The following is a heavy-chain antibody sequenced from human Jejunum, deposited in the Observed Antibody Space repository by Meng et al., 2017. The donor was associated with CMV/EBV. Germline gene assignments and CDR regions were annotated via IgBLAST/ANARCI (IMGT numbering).Heavy chain of an antibody. CDR3: ARAVDYGDPSWFDA. V-gene: IGHV3-21*01. J-gene: IGHJ5*02. Sequence: VRPAPGKALAWLSYISSTSTYIFLADSVKSRFTISRDNVKNSVYLQMNSLRAEDTAVYYCARAVDYGDPSWFDAWGQGTLVTVSS. D-gene: IGHD4-17*01. CDR2: ISSTSTYI.